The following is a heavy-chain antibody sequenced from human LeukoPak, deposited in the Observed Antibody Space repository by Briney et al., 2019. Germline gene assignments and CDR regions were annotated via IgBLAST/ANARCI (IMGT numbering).Heavy chain of an antibody. V-gene: IGHV3-30*18. J-gene: IGHJ3*02. D-gene: IGHD1-7*01. CDR2: ISYDGSNK. CDR1: GFTFSSYG. CDR3: AKDLGNYGDHDAFDI. Sequence: PGGSLRLSCAASGFTFSSYGMHWVRQAPGKGLEWVAVISYDGSNKYYADSVKGRFTISRDNSKNTLYLQMNSLRAEDTAVYYCAKDLGNYGDHDAFDIWGQGTMVTVSS.